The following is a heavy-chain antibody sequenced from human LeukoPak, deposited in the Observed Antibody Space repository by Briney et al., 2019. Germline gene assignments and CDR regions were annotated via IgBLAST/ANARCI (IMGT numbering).Heavy chain of an antibody. Sequence: SETLSLTCTVSGDSISSSNYYWGWIRQPPGKGLEWIGSIYHSGSTYYNPSLQSRVTISVDTSKNQFSLKLSSVTAADTAVYYCARQGDQLLSLNWFDPWGQGTLVTVSS. J-gene: IGHJ5*02. CDR1: GDSISSSNYY. D-gene: IGHD2-2*01. CDR3: ARQGDQLLSLNWFDP. V-gene: IGHV4-39*01. CDR2: IYHSGST.